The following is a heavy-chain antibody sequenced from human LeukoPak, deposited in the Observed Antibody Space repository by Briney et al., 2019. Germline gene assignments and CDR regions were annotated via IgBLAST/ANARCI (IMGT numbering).Heavy chain of an antibody. CDR1: GFTFNSYA. Sequence: GGSLRLSCAASGFTFNSYAMHWVRQAPGKGLEWVAVISYDGSNKYYADSVKGRFTISRDNSKNTLYLQMNSLRTEDTAVYYCAGERGSKAFDYWGQGTLVTVSS. D-gene: IGHD3-16*01. CDR3: AGERGSKAFDY. J-gene: IGHJ4*02. V-gene: IGHV3-30*04. CDR2: ISYDGSNK.